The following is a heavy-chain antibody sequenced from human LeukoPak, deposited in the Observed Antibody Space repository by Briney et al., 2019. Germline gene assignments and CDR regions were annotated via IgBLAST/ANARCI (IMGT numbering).Heavy chain of an antibody. Sequence: ASVKVSCKASGGTFSSYAISWVRQAPGQGLEWMGIINSSGGSTSYAQKFQGRVTMTRDTSTSTVYMELSSLRSEDTAVYYCARDRGSSGYSFDYWGQGTLVTVSS. CDR1: GGTFSSYA. D-gene: IGHD3-22*01. CDR3: ARDRGSSGYSFDY. CDR2: INSSGGST. V-gene: IGHV1-46*01. J-gene: IGHJ4*02.